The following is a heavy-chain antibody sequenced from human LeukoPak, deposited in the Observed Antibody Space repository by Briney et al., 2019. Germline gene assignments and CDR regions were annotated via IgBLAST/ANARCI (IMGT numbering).Heavy chain of an antibody. Sequence: SETLSLTCTVSGGSISSSSYYWGWIRQPPGKGLEWIGSIYYSGSTYYNPSLKSRVTISVDTSKNQFSLKLSSVTAADTAVYYCAKKRWLKLRGGGVFDYWGQGTLVTVSS. D-gene: IGHD5-24*01. CDR2: IYYSGST. CDR1: GGSISSSSYY. CDR3: AKKRWLKLRGGGVFDY. V-gene: IGHV4-39*01. J-gene: IGHJ4*02.